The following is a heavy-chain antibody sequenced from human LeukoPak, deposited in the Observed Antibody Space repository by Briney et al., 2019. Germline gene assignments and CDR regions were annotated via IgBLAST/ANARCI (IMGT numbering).Heavy chain of an antibody. CDR1: GYTFTSNH. V-gene: IGHV1-46*01. Sequence: ASVKVSCKASGYTFTSNHIHCVRQAPGQGLEWMGVINPSGDSTSYAQKFQGRVTMTRDTSASTAYMELSSLRSEDTAVYYCARDGDYYDSSGYYYYFDYWGQGTLVTVSS. CDR3: ARDGDYYDSSGYYYYFDY. D-gene: IGHD3-22*01. J-gene: IGHJ4*02. CDR2: INPSGDST.